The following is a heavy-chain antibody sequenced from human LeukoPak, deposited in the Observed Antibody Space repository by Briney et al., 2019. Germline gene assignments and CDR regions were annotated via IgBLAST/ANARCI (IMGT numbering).Heavy chain of an antibody. J-gene: IGHJ4*02. D-gene: IGHD3-3*01. V-gene: IGHV4-61*02. CDR1: GGSISSGSYY. CDR3: ARVHYDFWSGYHYYFDY. Sequence: PSETLSLTCTVSGGSISSGSYYWSWIRQPAGKGLEWIGRIYTSGSTNYNPSLKSRVTISVDTSKNQFSLKLSSVTAADTAVYYCARVHYDFWSGYHYYFDYWGQGTLVTVSS. CDR2: IYTSGST.